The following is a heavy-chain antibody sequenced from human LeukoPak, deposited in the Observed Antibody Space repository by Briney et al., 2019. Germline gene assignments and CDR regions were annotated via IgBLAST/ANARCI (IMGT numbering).Heavy chain of an antibody. CDR1: GFTFSSYA. CDR2: ITGSGGST. Sequence: PGGSLRLSCAASGFTFSSYAMSWVRQAPGKGLEWVSAITGSGGSTYYADSVKGRFTMSRDNSKSTVYLQMNSLRAEDTVVYYCAMVRNGLIPNDYWGQGTLVTVSS. D-gene: IGHD3-16*01. V-gene: IGHV3-23*01. J-gene: IGHJ4*02. CDR3: AMVRNGLIPNDY.